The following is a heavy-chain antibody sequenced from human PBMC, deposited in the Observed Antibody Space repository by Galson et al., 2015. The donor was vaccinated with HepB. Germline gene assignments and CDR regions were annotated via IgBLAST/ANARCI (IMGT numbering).Heavy chain of an antibody. CDR1: GFTFSSYA. Sequence: LRLSCAASGFTFSSYAMSWVRQAPGKGLEWVSAISGSGGSAYYADSVKGRFTISRDNSKNTLYLQMNSLRAEDTAVYYCAKDGMGSSWYPFDYWGQGTLVTVSS. J-gene: IGHJ4*02. D-gene: IGHD6-13*01. CDR2: ISGSGGSA. CDR3: AKDGMGSSWYPFDY. V-gene: IGHV3-23*01.